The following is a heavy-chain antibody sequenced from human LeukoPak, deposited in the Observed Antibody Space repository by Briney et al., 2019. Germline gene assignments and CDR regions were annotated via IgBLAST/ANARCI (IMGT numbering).Heavy chain of an antibody. V-gene: IGHV3-53*01. CDR2: IYSGGGST. CDR1: GFTVSSTY. D-gene: IGHD2-8*02. Sequence: PGGSLRLSCAASGFTVSSTYMSWVRQAPGKGLEWVSVIYSGGGSTYYAGSVKGRFTISRDNSKNTLYLQMNSLRAEDTAVYYCARDLGGVDIWGQGTMVTVSS. J-gene: IGHJ3*02. CDR3: ARDLGGVDI.